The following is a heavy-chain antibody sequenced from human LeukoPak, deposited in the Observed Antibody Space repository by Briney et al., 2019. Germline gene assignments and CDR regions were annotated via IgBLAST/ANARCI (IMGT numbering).Heavy chain of an antibody. Sequence: GGSLRLSCAASGFTFSSYGMHWVRQAPGKGLEWVALIRYDGSDKYYADSVKGRFTISRDNSKNTLYLQMNSLRAEDTAVYYCARATGSGSYNMDYWGQGTLVTVSS. CDR3: ARATGSGSYNMDY. CDR2: IRYDGSDK. J-gene: IGHJ4*02. CDR1: GFTFSSYG. V-gene: IGHV3-30*02. D-gene: IGHD3-10*01.